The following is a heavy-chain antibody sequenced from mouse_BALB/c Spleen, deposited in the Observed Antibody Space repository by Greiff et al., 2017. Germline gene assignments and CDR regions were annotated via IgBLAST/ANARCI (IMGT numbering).Heavy chain of an antibody. J-gene: IGHJ4*01. CDR2: INPGSSTI. Sequence: EVQLVESGGGLVQPGGSLNLSCAASGFDFSRYWMSWARQAPGQGQEWIGEINPGSSTINYTPSLKDKFIISRDNAKNTLYLQMSKVRSEDTALYYCARLGITTATGAMDYWGQGTSVTVSS. V-gene: IGHV4-2*02. CDR1: GFDFSRYW. D-gene: IGHD1-2*01. CDR3: ARLGITTATGAMDY.